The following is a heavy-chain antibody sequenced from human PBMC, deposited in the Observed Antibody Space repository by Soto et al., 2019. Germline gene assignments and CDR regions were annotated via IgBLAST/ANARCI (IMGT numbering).Heavy chain of an antibody. V-gene: IGHV1-69*06. CDR3: ARQKAMPPHYYSGMDV. Sequence: QVLLVQSGAEVKKPGSSVKVSCTASGGTFGSYGVTWVRQAPGQGLEWLGEIVPMFGTASYAQKFQGRVTLTADKSTTTVHMELISLRSDDTAVYFCARQKAMPPHYYSGMDVWGQGTTVTFSS. CDR2: IVPMFGTA. J-gene: IGHJ6*02. CDR1: GGTFGSYG. D-gene: IGHD2-2*01.